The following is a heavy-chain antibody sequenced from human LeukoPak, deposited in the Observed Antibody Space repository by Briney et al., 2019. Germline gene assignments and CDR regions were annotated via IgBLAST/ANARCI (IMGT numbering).Heavy chain of an antibody. D-gene: IGHD2-21*02. CDR3: ARDSAYCGGDCYPD. V-gene: IGHV1-69*06. J-gene: IGHJ4*02. CDR1: GGTFSSYA. CDR2: IIPIFGTA. Sequence: GASVKVSCKASGGTFSSYAISWVRQAPGQGLEWMGGIIPIFGTASYAQKFQGRVTITADKSTSTAYMELSSLRSEDTAVYYCARDSAYCGGDCYPDWGQGTLVTVSS.